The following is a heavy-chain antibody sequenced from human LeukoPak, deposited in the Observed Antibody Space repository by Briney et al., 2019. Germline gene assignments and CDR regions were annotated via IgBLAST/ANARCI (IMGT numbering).Heavy chain of an antibody. J-gene: IGHJ6*03. CDR1: GGSISSYY. CDR2: IYTSGST. V-gene: IGHV4-4*07. CDR3: ARERNYGYYYYYTDV. D-gene: IGHD1-7*01. Sequence: SETLSLTCTVSGGSISSYYWSWIRQPAGKGLEWIGRIYTSGSTNYNPSLKSRVTMSVDTSKNQFSLKLSSVTAADTAVYYCARERNYGYYYYYTDVWGKGTTVTVSS.